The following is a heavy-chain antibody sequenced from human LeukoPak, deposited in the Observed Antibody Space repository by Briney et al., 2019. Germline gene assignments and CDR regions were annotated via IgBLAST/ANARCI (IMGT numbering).Heavy chain of an antibody. V-gene: IGHV4-61*01. CDR3: ARDYRPLDSTDYYYYYYMDV. D-gene: IGHD4-17*01. CDR1: GGSISSSSYY. J-gene: IGHJ6*03. Sequence: SETLSLTCTVSGGSISSSSYYWGWIRQPPGKGLEWIGYIYYSGSTNYNPSLKSRVTISVDTSKNQFSLKLSSVTAADTAVYYCARDYRPLDSTDYYYYYYMDVWGKGTTVTVSS. CDR2: IYYSGST.